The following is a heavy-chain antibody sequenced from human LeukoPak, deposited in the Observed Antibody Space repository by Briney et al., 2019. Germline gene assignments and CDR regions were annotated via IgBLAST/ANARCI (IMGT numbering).Heavy chain of an antibody. V-gene: IGHV3-11*06. D-gene: IGHD6-25*01. CDR1: GFTFSDYY. CDR3: ARRYRTSSGWSYYFDY. Sequence: GGSLRLSCAASGFTFSDYYMSWIRQAPGKGLEWVSYISSSSSYTNYADSVKGRFTISRDNAKNSLYLQMNSLRAEDTAVYYCARRYRTSSGWSYYFDYWGQGTLVTVSS. CDR2: ISSSSSYT. J-gene: IGHJ4*02.